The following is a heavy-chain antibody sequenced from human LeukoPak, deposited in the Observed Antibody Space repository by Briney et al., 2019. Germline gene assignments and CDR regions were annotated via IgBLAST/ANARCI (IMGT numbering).Heavy chain of an antibody. Sequence: SETLSLTCAVSGGSISSSNWWSWVRQPPGKGLEWIGEIYHSGSTNYNPSLKSRVTISVDKSKNQFSLKLSSVTAADTAVYYCARAHVGIAAGAFDIWGQGTMVTVSS. CDR2: IYHSGST. J-gene: IGHJ3*02. CDR1: GGSISSSNW. D-gene: IGHD6-13*01. CDR3: ARAHVGIAAGAFDI. V-gene: IGHV4-4*02.